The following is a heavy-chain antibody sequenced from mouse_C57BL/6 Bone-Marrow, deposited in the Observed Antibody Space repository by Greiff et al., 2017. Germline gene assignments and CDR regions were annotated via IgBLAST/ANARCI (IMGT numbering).Heavy chain of an antibody. V-gene: IGHV5-16*01. CDR1: GFTFSDYY. CDR3: ARDLLRAMGY. Sequence: EVMLVESEGGLVQPGSSMKLSCTASGFTFSDYYMAWVRQVPEKGLEWVANINYDGSSTYYLDSLKSRFIISRDNAKNILYLQMSSLKSEDTATYYCARDLLRAMGYWGQGTSVTVSS. J-gene: IGHJ4*01. D-gene: IGHD1-1*01. CDR2: INYDGSST.